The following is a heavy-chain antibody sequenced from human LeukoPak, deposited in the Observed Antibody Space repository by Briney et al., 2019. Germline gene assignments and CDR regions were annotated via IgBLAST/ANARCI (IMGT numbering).Heavy chain of an antibody. D-gene: IGHD4-11*01. CDR2: IYTSGST. CDR3: ARDNSYSNYAFDD. V-gene: IGHV4-4*07. Sequence: PSETLPLTCTVSGGSISSYYWSWIRQPAGKGLEWIGRIYTSGSTNYNPSLKSRGPISVDTSKNPVSTKRRSVAAAYTAVYTRARDNSYSNYAFDDWGQGSLVTVSS. CDR1: GGSISSYY. J-gene: IGHJ4*02.